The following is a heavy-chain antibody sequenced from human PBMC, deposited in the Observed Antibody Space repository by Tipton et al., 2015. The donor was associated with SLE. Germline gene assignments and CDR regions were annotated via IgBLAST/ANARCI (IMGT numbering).Heavy chain of an antibody. CDR2: IYYSGST. D-gene: IGHD3-10*01. CDR1: GGSISSSSYY. CDR3: ARHINGRGGEVYGSGSYFDY. V-gene: IGHV4-39*07. J-gene: IGHJ4*02. Sequence: TLSLTCTVSGGSISSSSYYWGWIRQPPGKGLEWIGSIYYSGSTYYNPSLKSRVTISVDTSKNKFSLKLSSVTAADTAVYYCARHINGRGGEVYGSGSYFDYWGQGTLVTVSS.